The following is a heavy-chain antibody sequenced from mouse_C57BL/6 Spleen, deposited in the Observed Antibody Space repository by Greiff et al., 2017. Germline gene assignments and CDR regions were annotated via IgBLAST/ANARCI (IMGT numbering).Heavy chain of an antibody. J-gene: IGHJ4*01. CDR2: ISDGGSYT. CDR3: ARAPGRPYAMDY. Sequence: EVKLVESGGGLVKPGGSLKLSCAASGFTFSSYAMSWVRQTPEKRLEWVATISDGGSYTYYPDNVKGRFTISRDNAKNNLYLQMSHLKSEDTAMYYCARAPGRPYAMDYWGQGTSVTVSS. V-gene: IGHV5-4*03. CDR1: GFTFSSYA. D-gene: IGHD3-3*01.